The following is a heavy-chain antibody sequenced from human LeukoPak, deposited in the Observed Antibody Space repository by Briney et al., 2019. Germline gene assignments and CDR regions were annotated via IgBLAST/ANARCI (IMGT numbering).Heavy chain of an antibody. CDR2: IYTSGST. CDR1: GGSFSGYY. V-gene: IGHV4-4*07. J-gene: IGHJ4*02. CDR3: ARDKEKAVAGTVY. Sequence: SETLSLTCAVYGGSFSGYYWSWIRQPAGKGLEWIGRIYTSGSTNYNPSLKSRVTMSVDTSKNQFSLKLSSVTAADTAVYYCARDKEKAVAGTVYWGQGTLVSVSS. D-gene: IGHD6-19*01.